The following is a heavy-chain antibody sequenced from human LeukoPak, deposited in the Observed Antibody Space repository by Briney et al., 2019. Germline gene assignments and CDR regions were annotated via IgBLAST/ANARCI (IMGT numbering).Heavy chain of an antibody. Sequence: GESLKISCKGSGYSFTSYWIGWVRQMPGKGLEWMGIIYPGDSDTRYSPSFQGQVTISADKSISTAYLQWSSLKASDTAMYYCAIPDSGWFFQYGMDVWGQGTTVTVSS. CDR3: AIPDSGWFFQYGMDV. V-gene: IGHV5-51*01. CDR1: GYSFTSYW. D-gene: IGHD6-19*01. CDR2: IYPGDSDT. J-gene: IGHJ6*02.